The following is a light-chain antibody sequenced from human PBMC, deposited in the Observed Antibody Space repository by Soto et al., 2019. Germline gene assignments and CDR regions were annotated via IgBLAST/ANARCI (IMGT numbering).Light chain of an antibody. CDR1: QSVSSY. CDR2: DAS. Sequence: EIVLTQSPATLSLSPGDRATLSCRASQSVSSYLAWYQQKPGQAPRLLIYDASNRATGIPARFSGSGSGTAFTLTTSSLEPEDFSVYYCQQRSNWPPITFGQGTRLEIK. J-gene: IGKJ5*01. V-gene: IGKV3-11*01. CDR3: QQRSNWPPIT.